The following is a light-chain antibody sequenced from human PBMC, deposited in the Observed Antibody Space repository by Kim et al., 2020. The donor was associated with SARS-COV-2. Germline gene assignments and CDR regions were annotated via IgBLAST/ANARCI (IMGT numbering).Light chain of an antibody. Sequence: DIQMTQSPSSLSASVGDRVTITCRASQDISNYVVWYQQKPGKVPKVLIYAASALHSGVPSRFSGGGFGTDFTLTISSLQPEDVATYYCQKYNAAPWTFGQWTKVDIK. CDR3: QKYNAAPWT. J-gene: IGKJ1*01. CDR1: QDISNY. CDR2: AAS. V-gene: IGKV1-27*01.